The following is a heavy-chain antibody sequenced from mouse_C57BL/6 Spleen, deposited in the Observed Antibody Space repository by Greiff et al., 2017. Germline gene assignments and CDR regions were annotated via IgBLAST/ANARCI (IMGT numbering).Heavy chain of an antibody. CDR3: ASNWDGDFDY. D-gene: IGHD4-1*01. V-gene: IGHV14-2*01. CDR1: GFNIKDYY. J-gene: IGHJ2*01. Sequence: VQLQQSGAELVKPGASVKLSCTASGFNIKDYYMHWVKQRTEQGLEWIGRIDPEDGETKYAPKFQGKATITADTSSNTADLQLSSLTSEDTAVYYCASNWDGDFDYWGQGTTLTVSS. CDR2: IDPEDGET.